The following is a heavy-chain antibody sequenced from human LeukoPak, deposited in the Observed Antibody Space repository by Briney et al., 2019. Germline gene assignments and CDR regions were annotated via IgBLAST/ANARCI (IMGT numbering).Heavy chain of an antibody. CDR1: GFSFSGHW. CDR2: ISPTGSTT. D-gene: IGHD1-26*01. CDR3: ARGPNSYWSGLDF. Sequence: GGSLRLSCIASGFSFSGHWMHWARQLPGKGLVWVSRISPTGSTTSYADSVKGRFTVSRDNAKNTLYLQANNLRAEDTAVYYCARGPNSYWSGLDFWGQGTLLTVSS. V-gene: IGHV3-74*01. J-gene: IGHJ4*02.